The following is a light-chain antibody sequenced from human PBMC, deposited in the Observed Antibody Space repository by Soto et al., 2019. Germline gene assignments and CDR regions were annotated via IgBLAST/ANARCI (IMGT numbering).Light chain of an antibody. V-gene: IGKV3-11*01. CDR2: EAS. CDR3: QQHINWPLT. Sequence: EIVLPPSPATLSLSPGERATLSCRASQTVSSSLAWYQQKPGQAPRLLIYEASNRATGIPARFSGSGSGADFTLTISSLEPEDFALYYCQQHINWPLTFGGGTKGDIK. CDR1: QTVSSS. J-gene: IGKJ4*01.